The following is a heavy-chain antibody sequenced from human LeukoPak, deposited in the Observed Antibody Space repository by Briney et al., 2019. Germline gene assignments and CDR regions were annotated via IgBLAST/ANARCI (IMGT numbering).Heavy chain of an antibody. J-gene: IGHJ4*02. D-gene: IGHD3-22*01. V-gene: IGHV3-23*01. CDR2: ISGSGGSI. Sequence: PGGSLRLSCAASGFTFTSYGMSWVRQAPGKGLEWVSAISGSGGSIYYADSVKDRFTISRDNSTNTLYLQMNSLRAEDTAVYYCAKGGRSIVVITNSPIDYWGQGTLVTVSS. CDR3: AKGGRSIVVITNSPIDY. CDR1: GFTFTSYG.